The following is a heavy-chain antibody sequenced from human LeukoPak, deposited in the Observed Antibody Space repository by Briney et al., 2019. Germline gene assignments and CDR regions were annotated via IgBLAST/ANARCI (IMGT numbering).Heavy chain of an antibody. CDR2: ISSSSSYI. CDR1: GFTFSSYS. J-gene: IGHJ4*02. CDR3: ARGGYGGYDYYYFDY. Sequence: GGSLLLSCAASGFTFSSYSMNWVRQAPGKGLEWVSSISSSSSYIYYADSVKGRFTISRDNAKNSLYLQMNSLRAEDTAVYYCARGGYGGYDYYYFDYWGQGTLVTVSS. D-gene: IGHD5-12*01. V-gene: IGHV3-21*01.